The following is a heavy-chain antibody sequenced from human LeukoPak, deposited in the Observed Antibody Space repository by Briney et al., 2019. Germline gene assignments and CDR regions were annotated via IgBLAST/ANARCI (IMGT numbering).Heavy chain of an antibody. V-gene: IGHV1-18*04. Sequence: GASVKVSCKASGYTFITNDISWVRQAPGQGLEWMGWISTYNGDTKYAQKLQGRVTMTTDTSTNTAYMELRSLRSDGTAMYYCARSSVADTLSAYYFEYWGQGTLVTVSS. J-gene: IGHJ4*02. CDR1: GYTFITND. D-gene: IGHD6-19*01. CDR2: ISTYNGDT. CDR3: ARSSVADTLSAYYFEY.